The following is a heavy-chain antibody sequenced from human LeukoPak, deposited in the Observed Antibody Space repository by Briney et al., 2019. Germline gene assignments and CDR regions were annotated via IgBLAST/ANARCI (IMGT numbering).Heavy chain of an antibody. CDR3: ARQGGPVGYCSGGNCYPFDI. D-gene: IGHD2-15*01. CDR2: IYPGDSDT. Sequence: GESLKISCKGSGYSFTIYWIGWVRQMPGKGLEWMGIIYPGDSDTRYSPSFEGQVTTSVDKSNSTAYLQWSSLKASDTAMYYCARQGGPVGYCSGGNCYPFDIWGQGTMVTVSS. J-gene: IGHJ3*02. CDR1: GYSFTIYW. V-gene: IGHV5-51*01.